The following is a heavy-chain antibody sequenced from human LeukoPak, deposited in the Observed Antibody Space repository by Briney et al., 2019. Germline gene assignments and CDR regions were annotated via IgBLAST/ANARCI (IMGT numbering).Heavy chain of an antibody. CDR3: ARLPIMAYYYMDV. J-gene: IGHJ6*03. CDR1: GYSISSGYY. V-gene: IGHV4-38-2*02. D-gene: IGHD3-16*01. Sequence: SETLSLTCTVSGYSISSGYYWGWIRQPPGKGLEWIGSIYYSGSTYYNPSLKSRVTISVDTSKNQFSLKLSSVTAADTAVYYCARLPIMAYYYMDVWGKGTTVTVSS. CDR2: IYYSGST.